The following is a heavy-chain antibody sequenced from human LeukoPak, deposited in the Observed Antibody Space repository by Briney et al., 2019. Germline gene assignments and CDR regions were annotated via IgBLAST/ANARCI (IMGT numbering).Heavy chain of an antibody. CDR2: MNPNSGNT. V-gene: IGHV1-8*01. J-gene: IGHJ3*02. CDR3: ARGGRGSAAVVAPRSFDI. CDR1: GYTFTSYD. D-gene: IGHD3-22*01. Sequence: ASVKVSCKASGYTFTSYDINWVRQATGQGLEWMGWMNPNSGNTGYAQKFQGRVTMTRNTSISTAYMELSSLRSEDTAVYYCARGGRGSAAVVAPRSFDIWGQGTMVTISS.